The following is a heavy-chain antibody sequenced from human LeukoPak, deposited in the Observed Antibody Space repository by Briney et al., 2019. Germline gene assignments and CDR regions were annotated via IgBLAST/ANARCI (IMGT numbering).Heavy chain of an antibody. J-gene: IGHJ6*03. CDR2: INPNRVDT. CDR1: GYTFTGYY. Sequence: ASVKVSCKASGYTFTGYYMHWLRQAPAQALEWTGWINPNRVDTNYAQKLQGRVTMTRDTSISTDYMELGRLRSDDTAVYYCARDKKLGWAHYYYYYLDVWGKGTMVTVSS. CDR3: ARDKKLGWAHYYYYYLDV. V-gene: IGHV1-2*02. D-gene: IGHD7-27*01.